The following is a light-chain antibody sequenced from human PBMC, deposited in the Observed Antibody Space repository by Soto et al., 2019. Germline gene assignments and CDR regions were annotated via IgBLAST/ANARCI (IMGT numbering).Light chain of an antibody. Sequence: EIVLTQSPGTLSLSPGERATLSCRASQSVSNSYLAWYQQKPGQAPRLLTYGASSRATGIPDRFSGSESGTDFTLTISRLEPDDFAVYYWQQYGSSPWTFGQGTKVEIK. CDR2: GAS. V-gene: IGKV3-20*01. J-gene: IGKJ1*01. CDR3: QQYGSSPWT. CDR1: QSVSNSY.